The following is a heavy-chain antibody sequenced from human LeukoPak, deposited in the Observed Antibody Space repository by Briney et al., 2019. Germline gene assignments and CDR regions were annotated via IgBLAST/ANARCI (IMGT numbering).Heavy chain of an antibody. CDR1: GFTFSSYW. Sequence: GGSLRLSCAASGFTFSSYWMSWVRQAPGKGLEWGADIKQDGSEKYYVNSVKGRFTISRDNAKNSLYLQMNSLRAEDTAVYYCARGTIAAAGYYYFDYWGQGTQVTVSS. D-gene: IGHD6-13*01. J-gene: IGHJ4*02. CDR3: ARGTIAAAGYYYFDY. V-gene: IGHV3-7*04. CDR2: IKQDGSEK.